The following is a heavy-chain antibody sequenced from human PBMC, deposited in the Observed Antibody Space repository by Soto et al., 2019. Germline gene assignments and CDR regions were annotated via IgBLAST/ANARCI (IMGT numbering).Heavy chain of an antibody. Sequence: QAQLVQSGAEVKKPGSSVKVSCKASGGTFSSHTFTWVRQAPGQGLEWMGWINVHNGDTNYAQKFQDRFSLTTDTFTTTVYMELTNLRSDDTDVYYCARRGNPYMDVWGQGTTVIVSS. CDR1: GGTFSSHT. V-gene: IGHV1-18*01. J-gene: IGHJ6*02. CDR3: ARRGNPYMDV. CDR2: INVHNGDT.